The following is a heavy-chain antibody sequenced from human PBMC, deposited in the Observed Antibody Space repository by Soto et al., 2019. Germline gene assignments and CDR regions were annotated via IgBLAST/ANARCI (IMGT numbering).Heavy chain of an antibody. CDR3: GKDISAGGMDV. D-gene: IGHD3-10*01. CDR2: IYWNSDRI. V-gene: IGHV3-9*01. CDR1: GVTLKDYA. Sequence: VQLVESGGGLVQPGRSLRLCCAASGVTLKDYAMHWVRQAPGRGLEWVAGIYWNSDRIDYGDSVKGRFTISRDNAKNSLYLEMNSLRAEDTAVYYCGKDISAGGMDVWGKGTTVTVSS. J-gene: IGHJ6*03.